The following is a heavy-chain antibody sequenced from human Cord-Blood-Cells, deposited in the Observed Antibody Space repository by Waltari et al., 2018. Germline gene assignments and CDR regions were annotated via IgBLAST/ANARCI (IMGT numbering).Heavy chain of an antibody. CDR3: ASPNWGSLGGNAFDI. Sequence: QVQLQQWGAGLLKPSETLSLTCAVYGGSFSGYYWRWIRQPPGKGLEWIGEINHSGSTNYNPSLKSRVTISVDTSKNQFALKLSSVTAADTAVYYCASPNWGSLGGNAFDIWGQGTMVTVSS. D-gene: IGHD7-27*01. V-gene: IGHV4-34*01. J-gene: IGHJ3*02. CDR1: GGSFSGYY. CDR2: INHSGST.